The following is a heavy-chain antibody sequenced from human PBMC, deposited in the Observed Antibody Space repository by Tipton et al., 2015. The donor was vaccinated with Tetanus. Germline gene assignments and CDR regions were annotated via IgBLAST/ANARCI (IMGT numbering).Heavy chain of an antibody. D-gene: IGHD3-16*01. Sequence: SLRLSCAASGFHFSTYGMHWVRQVPGKGLEWVAAISYDGSNKYYLASVKGRFTISRDDSKSTLELQMNSLRVEDTAIYYCAKDASGWGMNRYFDFWGRGTLVTVSS. CDR3: AKDASGWGMNRYFDF. J-gene: IGHJ2*01. V-gene: IGHV3-30*18. CDR2: ISYDGSNK. CDR1: GFHFSTYG.